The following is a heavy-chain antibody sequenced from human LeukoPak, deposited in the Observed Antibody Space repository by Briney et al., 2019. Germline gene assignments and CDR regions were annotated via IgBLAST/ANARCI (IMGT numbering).Heavy chain of an antibody. J-gene: IGHJ5*02. CDR3: ARNYGDYEGWASPGFDP. CDR2: IYYSGST. CDR1: GGSISSYY. D-gene: IGHD4-17*01. Sequence: SETLSLTCTVPGGSISSYYWSWIRQPPGKGLEWLGYIYYSGSTNYNPSLKSRVTISVDTSKNQFSLKLSSVTAADTAVYYCARNYGDYEGWASPGFDPWGQGTLVTVSS. V-gene: IGHV4-59*01.